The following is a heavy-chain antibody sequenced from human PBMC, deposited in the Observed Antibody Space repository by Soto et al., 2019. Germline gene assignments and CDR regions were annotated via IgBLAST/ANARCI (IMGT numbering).Heavy chain of an antibody. V-gene: IGHV1-3*01. J-gene: IGHJ4*02. CDR3: ARDSRYDIVLVPAAL. CDR1: GYTFTSYA. CDR2: INAGNGNT. Sequence: ASVKVSCKASGYTFTSYAMHWVRQAPGQRLEWMGWINAGNGNTKYSQKFQGRVTITRDTSASTAYMELRSLRSDDTAVYYCARDSRYDIVLVPAALWGQGTLVTVSS. D-gene: IGHD2-2*01.